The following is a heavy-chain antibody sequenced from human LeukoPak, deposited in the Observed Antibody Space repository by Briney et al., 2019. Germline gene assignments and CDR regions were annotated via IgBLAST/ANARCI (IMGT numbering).Heavy chain of an antibody. Sequence: ASVKVSCKASGYTFNGYYKHWVRQAPGQGLEWMGWINPNSGGTNYAQKFQGRVTMTRDTSISTAYMELSRLRSDDTAVYYCARVESYYDSSGYYDYWGQGTLVTVSS. CDR3: ARVESYYDSSGYYDY. D-gene: IGHD3-22*01. CDR1: GYTFNGYY. V-gene: IGHV1-2*02. J-gene: IGHJ4*02. CDR2: INPNSGGT.